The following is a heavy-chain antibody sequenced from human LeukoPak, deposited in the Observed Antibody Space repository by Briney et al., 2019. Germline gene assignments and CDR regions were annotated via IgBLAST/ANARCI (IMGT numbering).Heavy chain of an antibody. Sequence: PAETLSLTCTVSGGSLSSSRYYWRWLRPPPGKGLEWIGSIYYSGSTYYNPSLKSRVAISVDTSKNQFTLKLSCVTAADTAVYYCARVMSWITRVYWGQGTLVSVSS. CDR1: GGSLSSSRYY. CDR3: ARVMSWITRVY. V-gene: IGHV4-39*06. D-gene: IGHD3-16*01. CDR2: IYYSGST. J-gene: IGHJ4*02.